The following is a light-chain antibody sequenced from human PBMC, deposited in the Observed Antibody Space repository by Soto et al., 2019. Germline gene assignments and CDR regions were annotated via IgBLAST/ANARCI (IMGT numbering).Light chain of an antibody. CDR2: WAS. CDR1: RRVLYSSTNKNS. Sequence: DIVMTQSPDSLAVSLGERATINCRSSRRVLYSSTNKNSLAWYQHKPGQPPKLLFYWASTRESGVPDRFIGGGSGTNFTLTISSLQPEDVAVYYCQQYYDTQITFGQGTRLEIK. J-gene: IGKJ5*01. CDR3: QQYYDTQIT. V-gene: IGKV4-1*01.